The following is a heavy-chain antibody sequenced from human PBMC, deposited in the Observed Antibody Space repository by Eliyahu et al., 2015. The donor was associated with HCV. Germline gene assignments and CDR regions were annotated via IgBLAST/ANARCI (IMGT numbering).Heavy chain of an antibody. Sequence: EVQLVESGGGLVXPGGSLRLSCAASGFTFSSXXXNWVRQAPGKGLEWVSSISSSSSYIYYADSVKGRFTISRDNAKNSLYLQMNSLRAEDTAVYYCAREVKGSGSYHKLYYFDYWGQGTLVTVSS. CDR1: GFTFSSXX. V-gene: IGHV3-21*01. D-gene: IGHD1-26*01. J-gene: IGHJ4*02. CDR2: ISSSSSYI. CDR3: AREVKGSGSYHKLYYFDY.